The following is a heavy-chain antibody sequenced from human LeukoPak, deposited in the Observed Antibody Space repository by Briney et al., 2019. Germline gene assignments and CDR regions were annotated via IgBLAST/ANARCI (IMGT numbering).Heavy chain of an antibody. J-gene: IGHJ4*02. CDR1: GFTFSSYN. V-gene: IGHV3-21*01. CDR3: ARAQGVVVPAAMDH. CDR2: ITSSSSYI. D-gene: IGHD2-2*01. Sequence: GGSLRLSCAASGFTFSSYNMNWGRQAPGKGLEWVSSITSSSSYIYHADSVKGRFTISRDNAKNSLYLQMNSLRAEDTAVYYCARAQGVVVPAAMDHWGQGTPVTISS.